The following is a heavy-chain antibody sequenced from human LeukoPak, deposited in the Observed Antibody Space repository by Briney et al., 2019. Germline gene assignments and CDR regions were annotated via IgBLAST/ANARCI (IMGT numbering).Heavy chain of an antibody. CDR2: INPSGGST. Sequence: ASVKVSCKASGYTFTSYYMHWVRQAPGQGLEWMGIINPSGGSTSYAQKFQGRVTMTRDTSISTAYMELSRLRSDDTAVYYCARARSDYYDSSGYIGIDAFDIWGQGTMVTVSS. J-gene: IGHJ3*02. V-gene: IGHV1-46*01. CDR1: GYTFTSYY. D-gene: IGHD3-22*01. CDR3: ARARSDYYDSSGYIGIDAFDI.